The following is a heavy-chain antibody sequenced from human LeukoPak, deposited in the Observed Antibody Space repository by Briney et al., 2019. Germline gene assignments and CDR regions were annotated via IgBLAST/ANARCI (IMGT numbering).Heavy chain of an antibody. V-gene: IGHV1-69*13. J-gene: IGHJ4*02. CDR2: IIPIFGTA. Sequence: SVKVSCKASGGTFSSYAISWVRQAPGQGLEWMGGIIPIFGTANYAQKFQGRVTITADESTSTAYMELSRLRSEDTAVYYCARDLSYYYDSSALLWGQGTLVTVSS. CDR3: ARDLSYYYDSSALL. D-gene: IGHD3-22*01. CDR1: GGTFSSYA.